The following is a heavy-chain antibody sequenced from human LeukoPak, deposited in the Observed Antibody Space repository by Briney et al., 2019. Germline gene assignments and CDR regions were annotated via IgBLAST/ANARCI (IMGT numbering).Heavy chain of an antibody. CDR1: GGSFSGYY. CDR3: ASLHDFWSPFDP. CDR2: IYYSGST. J-gene: IGHJ5*02. D-gene: IGHD3-3*01. V-gene: IGHV4-59*01. Sequence: SETLSLTCAVYGGSFSGYYWSWIRQPPGKGLEWIGYIYYSGSTNYNPSLKSRVTISVDTSKNQFSLKLSSVTAADTAVYYCASLHDFWSPFDPWGQGTLVTVSS.